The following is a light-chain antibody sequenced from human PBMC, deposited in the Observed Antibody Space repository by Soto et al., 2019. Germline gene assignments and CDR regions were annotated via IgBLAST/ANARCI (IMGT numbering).Light chain of an antibody. J-gene: IGKJ1*01. CDR1: ESINSW. Sequence: DIQMTQSPSTLSASVGDRVTITCRASESINSWLAWYQQKPGKAPQILIYDAYTLKSGVPSSFSARGSGTELPLIISSLQPDDFATYYCHQSFYIPWTLGKGTKGDLK. CDR2: DAY. V-gene: IGKV1-5*01. CDR3: HQSFYIPWT.